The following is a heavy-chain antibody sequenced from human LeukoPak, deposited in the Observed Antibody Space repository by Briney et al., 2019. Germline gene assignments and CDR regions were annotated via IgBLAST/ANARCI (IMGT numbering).Heavy chain of an antibody. CDR2: TFYRSKWYN. CDR1: GDSVSSKSAA. D-gene: IGHD3-22*01. CDR3: ARDQGENYDSSGYYPY. Sequence: SQTLSLTCAISGDSVSSKSAAWNWIRQSPSRGLEWLGRTFYRSKWYNEYAVSVKSRITINPDTSKNQFSLQLNSVTPEDTAVYYCARDQGENYDSSGYYPYWGQGTLVTVSS. V-gene: IGHV6-1*01. J-gene: IGHJ4*02.